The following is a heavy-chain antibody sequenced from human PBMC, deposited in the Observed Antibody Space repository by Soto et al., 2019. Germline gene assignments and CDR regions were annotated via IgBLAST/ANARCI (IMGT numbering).Heavy chain of an antibody. CDR1: GGTFSSYT. Sequence: QVQLVQSGAEVKKPGSSVKVSCKASGGTFSSYTISWVRQAPGQGLEWMGRIIPILGIANYAQKFQGRVTITADKSTSTAYMELSSLRSEDTAVYYCARKVGAKGCFQHWGQGTLVTVSS. D-gene: IGHD1-26*01. CDR3: ARKVGAKGCFQH. V-gene: IGHV1-69*02. J-gene: IGHJ1*01. CDR2: IIPILGIA.